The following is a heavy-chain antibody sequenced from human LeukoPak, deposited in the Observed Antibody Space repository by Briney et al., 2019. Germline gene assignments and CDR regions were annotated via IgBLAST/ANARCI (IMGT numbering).Heavy chain of an antibody. CDR2: ISSSGSTI. J-gene: IGHJ4*02. V-gene: IGHV3-48*03. CDR1: GFTFSSYE. Sequence: GGSLRLSCAASGFTFSSYEMNWVRQAPGKGLEWVSYISSSGSTIYYADSVKGRFTISRDNAKNSLYLQMNSLRVEDTAVYYCARDELAGSFDHWGQGTLVTVSS. D-gene: IGHD1-26*01. CDR3: ARDELAGSFDH.